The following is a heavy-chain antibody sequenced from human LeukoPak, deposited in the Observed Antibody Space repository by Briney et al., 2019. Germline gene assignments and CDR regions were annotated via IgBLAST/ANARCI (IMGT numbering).Heavy chain of an antibody. J-gene: IGHJ4*02. V-gene: IGHV3-53*01. CDR3: AKVEGYSGSYYGFDY. CDR1: GFTGSHNY. D-gene: IGHD1-26*01. CDR2: THSSGGT. Sequence: PGGSLRLSCAASGFTGSHNYMSWVRQAPGRGLEWVSATHSSGGTYYADSVKGRFTISRDTSKNTLYLQINSLSVEDTAVYYCAKVEGYSGSYYGFDYWGQGTLVTVSS.